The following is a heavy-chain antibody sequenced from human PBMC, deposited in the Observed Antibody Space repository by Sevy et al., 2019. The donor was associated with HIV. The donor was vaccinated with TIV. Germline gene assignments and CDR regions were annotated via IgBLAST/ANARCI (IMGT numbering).Heavy chain of an antibody. CDR1: GGTFSSYA. Sequence: ASVKVSCKASGGTFSSYAISWVRQAPGQGLEWMGGIIPIFGTANYAQKFQGRVTITADESTSTAYMELSSLRSEDTAVYYCASGLGPYYYMDVWGKGTTVTVSS. CDR2: IIPIFGTA. CDR3: ASGLGPYYYMDV. J-gene: IGHJ6*03. D-gene: IGHD3-3*01. V-gene: IGHV1-69*13.